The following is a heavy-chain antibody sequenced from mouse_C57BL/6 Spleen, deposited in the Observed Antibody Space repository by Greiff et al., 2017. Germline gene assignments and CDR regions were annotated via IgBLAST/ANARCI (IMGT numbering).Heavy chain of an antibody. Sequence: VQLQQSGAELARPGASVKLSCKASGYTFTSYGISWVKQRTGQGLEWIGEIYPRSGNTYYNEKFKGKATLTADKSSSTAYMGLRSLTSEDSAVYFCARKDYGSSYEGYWGQGTTLTVSS. CDR2: IYPRSGNT. D-gene: IGHD1-1*01. CDR1: GYTFTSYG. CDR3: ARKDYGSSYEGY. J-gene: IGHJ2*01. V-gene: IGHV1-81*01.